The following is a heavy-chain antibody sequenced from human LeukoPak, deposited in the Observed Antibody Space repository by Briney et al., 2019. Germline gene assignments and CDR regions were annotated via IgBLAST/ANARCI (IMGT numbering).Heavy chain of an antibody. CDR1: GFTFSSYA. CDR3: AKVVGYCSSTSRRGYYYGMDV. D-gene: IGHD2-2*01. CDR2: ISGSGGST. J-gene: IGHJ6*02. V-gene: IGHV3-23*01. Sequence: PGGSLRLSCAASGFTFSSYAMSWVRQAPGKGLEWVSAISGSGGSTYYADSVKGRFTISRDNSKNTLYLRMNSLRAEDTAVYYCAKVVGYCSSTSRRGYYYGMDVWGQGTTVTVSS.